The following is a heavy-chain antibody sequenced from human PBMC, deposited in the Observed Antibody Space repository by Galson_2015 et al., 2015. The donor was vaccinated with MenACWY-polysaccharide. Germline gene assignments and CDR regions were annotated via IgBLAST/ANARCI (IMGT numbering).Heavy chain of an antibody. Sequence: SLRLSCAASGFTFSNYWMSWVRQSPGKGLEWVANIKQSGSEKYYVDSVEGRFTVSRDNAKNSLYLQMNSLRAEDTAVYYCARARSWSGYFAFDFWGQGTMVTVSS. J-gene: IGHJ3*01. D-gene: IGHD3-3*01. V-gene: IGHV3-7*01. CDR2: IKQSGSEK. CDR1: GFTFSNYW. CDR3: ARARSWSGYFAFDF.